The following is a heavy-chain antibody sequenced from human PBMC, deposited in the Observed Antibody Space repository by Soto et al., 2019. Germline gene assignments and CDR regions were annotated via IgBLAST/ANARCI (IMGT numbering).Heavy chain of an antibody. V-gene: IGHV3-23*01. CDR3: ARGYGSSSWKGGNWFDP. Sequence: EVQLLESGGGLVQPGGSLRLSCAASGFTFSSYAMSWVRQAPGKGLEWVSAISGSGGSTYYADSVKGRFTISRDNSKNTLYVQMNSLSAEDTAVYYCARGYGSSSWKGGNWFDPWGQGTLVTVSS. CDR2: ISGSGGST. D-gene: IGHD6-13*01. J-gene: IGHJ5*02. CDR1: GFTFSSYA.